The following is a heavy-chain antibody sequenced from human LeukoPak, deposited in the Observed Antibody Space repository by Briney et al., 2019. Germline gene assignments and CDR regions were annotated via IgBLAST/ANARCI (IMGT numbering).Heavy chain of an antibody. CDR1: GFTFSSYS. J-gene: IGHJ4*02. V-gene: IGHV3-48*01. CDR2: ISSSSSTI. D-gene: IGHD3/OR15-3a*01. Sequence: GGSLRLSCAASGFTFSSYSMNWVRQAPGKGLEWVSYISSSSSTIYYADSVKGRFTISRDNAKNSLYLQMNSLRAEDTAVYYCARDLGLGIDYWGQGTLVTVSS. CDR3: ARDLGLGIDY.